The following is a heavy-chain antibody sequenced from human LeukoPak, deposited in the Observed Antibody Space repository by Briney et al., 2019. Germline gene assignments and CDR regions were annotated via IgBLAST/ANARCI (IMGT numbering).Heavy chain of an antibody. CDR1: GGSISSGGYY. CDR3: ARGQWFRAF. D-gene: IGHD3-10*01. V-gene: IGHV4-61*08. J-gene: IGHJ4*02. CDR2: IHYSGSA. Sequence: SETLSLTCTVSGGSISSGGYYWSWIRQPPGKGLEWIGEIHYSGSATYNPSLNSRVTISVDTSKNQFSLKMNSVTAADTAVYYCARGQWFRAFWSRGTPVTVSS.